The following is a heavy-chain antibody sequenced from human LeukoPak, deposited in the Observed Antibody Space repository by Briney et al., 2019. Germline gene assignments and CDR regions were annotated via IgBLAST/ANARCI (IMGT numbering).Heavy chain of an antibody. CDR1: GXPFYIYW. Sequence: PGGSLRLSWAASGXPFYIYWMSWVRQAPGKGLEWVANIKQDGSEQYYVDSVRGRFTISRDNAKNSLYLQMNSLRAEDTAIYYCARESAGGPDYWGQGTLVTVSS. CDR2: IKQDGSEQ. CDR3: ARESAGGPDY. J-gene: IGHJ4*02. D-gene: IGHD6-19*01. V-gene: IGHV3-7*05.